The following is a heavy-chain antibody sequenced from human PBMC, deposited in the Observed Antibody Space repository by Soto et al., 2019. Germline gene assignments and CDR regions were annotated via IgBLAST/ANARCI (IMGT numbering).Heavy chain of an antibody. CDR2: IYYSGST. Sequence: QVQLQESGPGLVKPSQTLSLTCTVSGGSISSDGYYWSWIRQHPGKVLEWIGYIYYSGSTYYNPSLKSRVTISVDTSTNQFSLKLTSVTAADTAMYYCARSITAAGTGYFQHWGQGTLVTVSS. D-gene: IGHD6-13*01. CDR1: GGSISSDGYY. J-gene: IGHJ1*01. V-gene: IGHV4-31*03. CDR3: ARSITAAGTGYFQH.